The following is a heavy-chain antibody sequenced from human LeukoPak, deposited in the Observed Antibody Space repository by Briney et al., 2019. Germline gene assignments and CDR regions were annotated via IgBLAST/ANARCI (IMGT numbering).Heavy chain of an antibody. J-gene: IGHJ6*03. Sequence: SETLSLTCSVSGVSISSGFYYWSWIRQPAGKGLEWIGCIYYSGRTNYNPSLKSRVTLSVDTSKNQFTLKLSSVTAADTAVYYCARDRDGYSYGHDPHYMDVWGKGTTVTVSS. CDR3: ARDRDGYSYGHDPHYMDV. V-gene: IGHV4-61*10. CDR2: IYYSGRT. CDR1: GVSISSGFYY. D-gene: IGHD5-18*01.